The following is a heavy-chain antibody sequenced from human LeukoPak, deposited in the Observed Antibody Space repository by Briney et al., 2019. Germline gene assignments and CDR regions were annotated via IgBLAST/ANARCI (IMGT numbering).Heavy chain of an antibody. CDR2: IYSGGGT. Sequence: GSLRLSCAVSGVTVSSNHMSWVRQAPGKGLEWVSAIYSGGGTYYADSVKGRFTLSRDISKNTLYLQMNSLRAEDTAVYYCVRDASWGQGTLVTVSS. CDR3: VRDAS. J-gene: IGHJ4*02. V-gene: IGHV3-66*01. CDR1: GVTVSSNH.